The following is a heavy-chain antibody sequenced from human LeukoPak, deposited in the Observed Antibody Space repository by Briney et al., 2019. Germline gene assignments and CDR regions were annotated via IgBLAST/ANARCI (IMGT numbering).Heavy chain of an antibody. V-gene: IGHV1-46*02. CDR1: GYTFNSYY. CDR2: INPSGGST. J-gene: IGHJ4*02. D-gene: IGHD4-17*01. CDR3: ARESYGEEDN. Sequence: ASVKVSFKASGYTFNSYYMHWVRQAPGQGLEWMGTINPSGGSTSYAQKFQGRVTMTRDTSTSTVYMELSSLRSEDTAVYYCARESYGEEDNWGQGTLVTVSS.